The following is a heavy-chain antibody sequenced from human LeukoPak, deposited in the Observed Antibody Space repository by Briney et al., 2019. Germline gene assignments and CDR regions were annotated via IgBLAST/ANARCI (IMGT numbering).Heavy chain of an antibody. D-gene: IGHD3-3*01. Sequence: ASVKVSCKASGGTFSSYAISWVRQAPGQGLEWMGGIIPIFGTANYAQKFQGRVTITTDESTSTAYMELSSLRSEDTAVYYCARALIDYDFWSGYLLPPYYFDYWGQGTLVTVSS. V-gene: IGHV1-69*05. CDR3: ARALIDYDFWSGYLLPPYYFDY. CDR1: GGTFSSYA. CDR2: IIPIFGTA. J-gene: IGHJ4*02.